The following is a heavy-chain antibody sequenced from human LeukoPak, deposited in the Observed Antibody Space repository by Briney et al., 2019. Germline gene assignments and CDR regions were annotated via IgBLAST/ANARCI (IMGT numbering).Heavy chain of an antibody. CDR3: TRVYCSSSSCYNADY. CDR2: INLNGGGT. CDR1: GYTFTSYY. D-gene: IGHD2-2*02. Sequence: ASVKVSCKTSGYTFTSYYMHWVRQAPGQGLEWMGIINLNGGGTKYAQKFQGRVTMTRDTSTSTVFIELSSLRSEDTAVYYCTRVYCSSSSCYNADYWGQGTLVTVSS. J-gene: IGHJ4*02. V-gene: IGHV1-46*03.